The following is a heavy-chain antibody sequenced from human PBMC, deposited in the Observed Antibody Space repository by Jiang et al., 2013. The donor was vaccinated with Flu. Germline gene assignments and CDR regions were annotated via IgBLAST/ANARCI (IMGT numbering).Heavy chain of an antibody. CDR2: ISADGSSK. V-gene: IGHV3-30-3*01. J-gene: IGHJ3*02. CDR3: VRDRDCSSTTCYNAFDI. D-gene: IGHD2-2*02. Sequence: LGWVAVISADGSSKYYADSVKGRVTISRDNSKNTLYLQMNSLRAEDTAVYYCVRDRDCSSTTCYNAFDIWGQGTVVTVSS.